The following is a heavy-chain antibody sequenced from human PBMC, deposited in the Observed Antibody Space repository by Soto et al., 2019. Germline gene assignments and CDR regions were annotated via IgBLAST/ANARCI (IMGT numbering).Heavy chain of an antibody. V-gene: IGHV4-59*08. J-gene: IGHJ6*02. D-gene: IGHD3-10*01. CDR3: ARLQDGSGSYIYYYYGMDV. CDR2: IYYSGST. Sequence: PSETLSLTCTVSGGSISSYYWSWIRQPPGKGLEWIGYIYYSGSTNYNPSLKSRVTISVDTSKNQFSLKLSSVTAADTAVYYCARLQDGSGSYIYYYYGMDVWGQGTTVTVSS. CDR1: GGSISSYY.